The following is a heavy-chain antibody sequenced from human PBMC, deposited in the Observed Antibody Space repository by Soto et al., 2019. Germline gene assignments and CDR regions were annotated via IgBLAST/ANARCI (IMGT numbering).Heavy chain of an antibody. Sequence: QITLKESGPTLVKPTQTLTLTCTFSGFSLSTSGVGVGWIRQPPGKALEWLALIYWDDDKRYSPSLKIRLTITKDTSKNQVVLTMTNLDPVDTATYYCAHSSTHEWDSSGYWVHFDSWGQGTLVTVSS. J-gene: IGHJ4*02. V-gene: IGHV2-5*02. CDR3: AHSSTHEWDSSGYWVHFDS. CDR1: GFSLSTSGVG. D-gene: IGHD3-22*01. CDR2: IYWDDDK.